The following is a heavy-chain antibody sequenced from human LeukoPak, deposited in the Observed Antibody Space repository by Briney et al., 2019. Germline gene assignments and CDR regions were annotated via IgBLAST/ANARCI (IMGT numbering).Heavy chain of an antibody. CDR3: AKYQTTVKYFDY. CDR2: INGSGGST. V-gene: IGHV3-23*01. Sequence: PGGSLSLSCAASGFTFSSYAMSWVRQATGKGLEWVSDINGSGGSTYYADSVKGRFTIARDNSKNTLYLQMSSLRAEDTAVYYCAKYQTTVKYFDYWGQGTLVTVSS. J-gene: IGHJ4*02. D-gene: IGHD4-17*01. CDR1: GFTFSSYA.